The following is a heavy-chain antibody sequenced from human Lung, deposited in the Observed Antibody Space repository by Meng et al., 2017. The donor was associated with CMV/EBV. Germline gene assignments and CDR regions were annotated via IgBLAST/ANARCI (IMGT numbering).Heavy chain of an antibody. V-gene: IGHV3-11*01. CDR3: AREAATVSSR. CDR2: ISSSGRTA. D-gene: IGHD6-25*01. CDR1: GFTFSDYY. J-gene: IGHJ4*02. Sequence: LXCTVSGFTFSDYYMNWIRQAPGKGLQWVSYISSSGRTAHYADSVKGRFTISRDNAKNSLFLQMNSLSAEDTAVYYCAREAATVSSRWGPG.